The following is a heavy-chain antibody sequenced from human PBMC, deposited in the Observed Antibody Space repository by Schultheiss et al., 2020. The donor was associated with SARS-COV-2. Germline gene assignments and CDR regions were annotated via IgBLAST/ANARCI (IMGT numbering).Heavy chain of an antibody. J-gene: IGHJ4*02. D-gene: IGHD6-6*01. CDR2: IYYSGST. Sequence: SQTLSLTCPVSGGSISSGGYYWSWIRQHPGKGLEWIGYIYYSGSTYYNPSLKSRLSISVDTSKNQFSLKLSSVTAADTAVYYCARVRGSYSSSPGSGVDFDYWGQGTLVTVSS. V-gene: IGHV4-31*03. CDR3: ARVRGSYSSSPGSGVDFDY. CDR1: GGSISSGGYY.